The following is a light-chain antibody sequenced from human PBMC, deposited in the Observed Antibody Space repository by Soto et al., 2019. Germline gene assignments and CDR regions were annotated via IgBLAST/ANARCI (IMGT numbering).Light chain of an antibody. J-gene: IGKJ1*01. CDR2: GAS. CDR3: QQYDKWPPT. CDR1: QSVRSD. V-gene: IGKV3-15*01. Sequence: EIVMTQSPATLSVSPGERATLSCRASQSVRSDLAWYQQRPGQAPRLLIYGASTRATGIPARFSGSGSGTEFTLTISSLQSEDFAVYYCQQYDKWPPTFGQGTKVDIK.